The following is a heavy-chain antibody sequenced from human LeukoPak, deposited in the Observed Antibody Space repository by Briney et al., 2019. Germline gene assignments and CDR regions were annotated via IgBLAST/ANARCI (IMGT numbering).Heavy chain of an antibody. CDR2: ISAYNGNT. CDR1: GYTFTSYG. CDR3: ARDHGGSGSYWAHYYYYGMDV. J-gene: IGHJ6*02. Sequence: GASVKVSCKASGYTFTSYGISWVRQAPGQGLEWMGWISAYNGNTNYAQKLQGRVTMTTDTSTSTAYMELRSLRSDDTAVYYCARDHGGSGSYWAHYYYYGMDVWGQGTTVTVSS. V-gene: IGHV1-18*01. D-gene: IGHD3-10*01.